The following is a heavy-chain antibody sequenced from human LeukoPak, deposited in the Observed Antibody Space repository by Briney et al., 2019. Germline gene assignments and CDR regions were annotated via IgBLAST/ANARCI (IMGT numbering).Heavy chain of an antibody. D-gene: IGHD6-13*01. J-gene: IGHJ5*02. CDR1: GFTFSTYS. CDR2: ISSSSSTI. CDR3: TRGEAFLTSSWYNWFDP. Sequence: GGSLRLSCAASGFTFSTYSMNWVRQAPGKGLEWISYISSSSSTIYYADSVKGRFTISRDNTNNSLYLQMNSLRGEDTAVYYCTRGEAFLTSSWYNWFDPWGQGTLVTVSS. V-gene: IGHV3-48*01.